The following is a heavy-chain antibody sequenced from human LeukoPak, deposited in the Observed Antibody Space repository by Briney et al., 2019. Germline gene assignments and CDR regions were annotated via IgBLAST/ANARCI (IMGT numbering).Heavy chain of an antibody. Sequence: GGSLRLSCAASGFTVSSNYMSWVRQAPGKGLEWVSAIYSGGSTYYADSVKGRFTISRDNSKNTLYLQMNSLRAEDTAVYYCAKDLALSTFDAFDIWGQGTMVTVSS. CDR2: IYSGGST. V-gene: IGHV3-53*01. D-gene: IGHD2-2*01. CDR1: GFTVSSNY. CDR3: AKDLALSTFDAFDI. J-gene: IGHJ3*02.